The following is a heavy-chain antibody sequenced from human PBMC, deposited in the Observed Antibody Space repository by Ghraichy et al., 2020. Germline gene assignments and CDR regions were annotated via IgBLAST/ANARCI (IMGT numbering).Heavy chain of an antibody. CDR3: ARGGGWSGSYSSGMDV. V-gene: IGHV4-61*01. Sequence: SETLSLTCTVSGGSVSSGSYYWSWIRQPPGKGLEWIGYIYYSGSTNYNPSLKSRVTISVDTSKNQFSLKLSSVTAADTAVYYCARGGGWSGSYSSGMDVWGQGTTVTVSS. J-gene: IGHJ6*02. CDR1: GGSVSSGSYY. D-gene: IGHD1-26*01. CDR2: IYYSGST.